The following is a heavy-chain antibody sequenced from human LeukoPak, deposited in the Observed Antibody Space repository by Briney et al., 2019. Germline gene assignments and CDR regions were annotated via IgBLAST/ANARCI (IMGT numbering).Heavy chain of an antibody. V-gene: IGHV4-34*01. Sequence: PSETLSLTCAVYGGSFSGYYWSWIRQPPGRGLEWIGEINHSGSTNYNPSLKSRVTISVDTSKNQFSLKLSSVTAADTAVYYCARPQYYYDSSGFFDIWGQGTMVTVSS. J-gene: IGHJ3*02. CDR3: ARPQYYYDSSGFFDI. CDR1: GGSFSGYY. D-gene: IGHD3-22*01. CDR2: INHSGST.